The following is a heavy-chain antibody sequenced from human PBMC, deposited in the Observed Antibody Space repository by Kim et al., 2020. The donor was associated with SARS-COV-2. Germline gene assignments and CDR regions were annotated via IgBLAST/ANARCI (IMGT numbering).Heavy chain of an antibody. V-gene: IGHV3-73*01. Sequence: GGSLRLSCAGSGLTLSDSAIHWVRQASGKGLEWVGRIKTRAKNYEAEYGPSVRGTSTISRDDSTNTAYLEMNSLKTEDTAVYYCAANFGVGDVWGQGTTVTVSS. CDR3: AANFGVGDV. J-gene: IGHJ6*02. D-gene: IGHD3-3*01. CDR2: IKTRAKNYEA. CDR1: GLTLSDSA.